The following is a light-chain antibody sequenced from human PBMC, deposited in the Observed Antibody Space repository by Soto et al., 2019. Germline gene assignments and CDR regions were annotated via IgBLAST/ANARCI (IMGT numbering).Light chain of an antibody. CDR3: ATWDTKVSAVV. V-gene: IGLV1-51*01. J-gene: IGLJ2*01. Sequence: QSVLTQPPSMSAAPGQKVTISCSGSSSNVGNNFVSWYQQLPGTAPKLLVFDNSQRPSGIPDRFFGSKSGTTATLAITGPQTGDEAVYYCATWDTKVSAVVFGGGTKLTVL. CDR2: DNS. CDR1: SSNVGNNF.